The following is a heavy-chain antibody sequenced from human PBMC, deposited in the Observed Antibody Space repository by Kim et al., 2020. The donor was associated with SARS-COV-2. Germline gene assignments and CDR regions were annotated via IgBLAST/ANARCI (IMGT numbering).Heavy chain of an antibody. CDR3: ARGVYDLPFDY. J-gene: IGHJ4*02. D-gene: IGHD5-12*01. Sequence: TNSNPSLKRRVTISVDTSKNQFSLKLSSVTAADTAVYYCARGVYDLPFDYWGQGTLATVSS. CDR2: T. V-gene: IGHV4-59*09.